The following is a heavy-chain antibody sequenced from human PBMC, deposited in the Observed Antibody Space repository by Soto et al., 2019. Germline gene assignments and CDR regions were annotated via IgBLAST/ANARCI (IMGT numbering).Heavy chain of an antibody. CDR3: ANSIAAAGIAMDY. V-gene: IGHV3-23*01. CDR1: GFTFSSYA. CDR2: ISGSGAGT. D-gene: IGHD6-13*01. J-gene: IGHJ4*02. Sequence: EVQLLESGGGLVQPGGSLRLSCAASGFTFSSYALSWVRLAPGKGLEWVSAISGSGAGTYYADSVKGRFTISRDNSKNTLYLQMNSLRAEDTVVYYCANSIAAAGIAMDYWGQGTLVTVSS.